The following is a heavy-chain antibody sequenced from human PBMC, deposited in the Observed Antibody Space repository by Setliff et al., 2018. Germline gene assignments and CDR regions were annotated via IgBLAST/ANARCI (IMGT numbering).Heavy chain of an antibody. CDR3: TRSRGPRVVLAADFDF. D-gene: IGHD3-16*01. J-gene: IGHJ4*02. CDR2: ISPYSGES. CDR1: GYTFTTYT. Sequence: GASVKVSCKASGYTFTTYTMNWVRQAPGQGLEWMGWISPYSGESNYAQKFQDRLTVTADTSTKTTYMELRSLTSDDTAVYFCTRSRGPRVVLAADFDFWSQGTRVTVSS. V-gene: IGHV1-18*01.